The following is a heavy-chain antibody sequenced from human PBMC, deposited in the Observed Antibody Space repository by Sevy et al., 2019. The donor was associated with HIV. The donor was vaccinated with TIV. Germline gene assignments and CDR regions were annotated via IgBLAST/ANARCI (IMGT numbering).Heavy chain of an antibody. Sequence: GGSLRLSCVASGFAFSSYEMNWVRQAPGKGLEWVSYISSSGKSISYADSVKGRFTISRDNAKNSLYLQMNSLRAEDTAVYYCARDLPPSATIVAHFDYWGQGTLVNVSS. D-gene: IGHD5-12*01. CDR2: ISSSGKSI. CDR1: GFAFSSYE. J-gene: IGHJ4*02. V-gene: IGHV3-48*03. CDR3: ARDLPPSATIVAHFDY.